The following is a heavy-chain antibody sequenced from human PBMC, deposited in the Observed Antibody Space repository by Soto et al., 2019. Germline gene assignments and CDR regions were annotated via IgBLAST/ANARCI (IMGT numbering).Heavy chain of an antibody. J-gene: IGHJ4*02. CDR1: GYSISSGYY. CDR2: IYHSGST. CDR3: ASIPAAMLGSHYFDY. Sequence: SETLSLICAVSGYSISSGYYWGWIRQPPGKGLEWIGSIYHSGSTYYNPSLKSRVTISVDTSKNQFSLKLSSVTAADTAVYYCASIPAAMLGSHYFDYWGQGTLVTVSS. D-gene: IGHD2-2*01. V-gene: IGHV4-38-2*01.